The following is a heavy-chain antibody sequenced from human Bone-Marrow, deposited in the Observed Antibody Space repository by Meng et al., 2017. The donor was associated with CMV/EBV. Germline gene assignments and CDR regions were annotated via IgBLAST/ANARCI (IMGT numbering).Heavy chain of an antibody. CDR1: GYSFTSYW. D-gene: IGHD6-13*01. J-gene: IGHJ4*02. V-gene: IGHV5-51*01. CDR2: IYPGDSDT. Sequence: GSLRLSCKGSGYSFTSYWIGWVRQMPGKGLEWIGIIYPGDSDTRYSPSFQGQVTISADKSISTAYLQWSSLKASDTAMYYCARLIWYSSSWFNFDYWGQGTLVTVPS. CDR3: ARLIWYSSSWFNFDY.